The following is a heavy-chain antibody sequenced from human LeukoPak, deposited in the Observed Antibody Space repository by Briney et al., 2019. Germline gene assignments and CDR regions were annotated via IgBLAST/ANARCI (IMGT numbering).Heavy chain of an antibody. CDR2: IIPILGIA. CDR3: ARGYYPPDNWNYVYFDY. Sequence: SVKVSCKASGGTFSSYTISWVRLAPGQGREWMGRIIPILGIANYAQKFQGRVTITADKSTSTAYMELSSLRSEDTAVYYCARGYYPPDNWNYVYFDYWGQGTLVTVSS. J-gene: IGHJ4*02. V-gene: IGHV1-69*02. CDR1: GGTFSSYT. D-gene: IGHD1-7*01.